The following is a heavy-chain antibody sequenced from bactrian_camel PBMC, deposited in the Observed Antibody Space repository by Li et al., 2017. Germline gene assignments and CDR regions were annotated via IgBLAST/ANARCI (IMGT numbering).Heavy chain of an antibody. CDR1: REGVYNSAC. J-gene: IGHJ4*01. Sequence: ESGGGSVQTGGSLKLSCVASREGVYNSACMGWFRQAPGQKREAVAALYTAGDSTFYADSVKGRFTISQDNVKKTVYLQMNSLKPEDTAMYYCARGPRVRSGGYCYLEPAPYNYWGQGTQVTVS. D-gene: IGHD1*01. CDR2: LYTAGDST. V-gene: IGHV3S54*01. CDR3: ARGPRVRSGGYCYLEPAPYNY.